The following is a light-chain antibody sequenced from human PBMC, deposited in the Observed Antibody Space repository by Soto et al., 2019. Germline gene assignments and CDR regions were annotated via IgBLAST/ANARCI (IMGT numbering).Light chain of an antibody. CDR3: QSYDSSLSAPYV. Sequence: QSVLXQPPSVSGAPGQRVTISCTGSSSNIGARFDVYWYQHIPGTAPKLLIYGNSNRPSGVPDRFSGSKSGTSASLAITGLQAEDEADYYCQSYDSSLSAPYVFGTGTKVTVL. CDR1: SSNIGARFD. J-gene: IGLJ1*01. CDR2: GNS. V-gene: IGLV1-40*01.